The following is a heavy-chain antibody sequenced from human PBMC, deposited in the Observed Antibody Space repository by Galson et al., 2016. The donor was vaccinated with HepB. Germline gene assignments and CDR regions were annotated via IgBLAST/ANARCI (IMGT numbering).Heavy chain of an antibody. D-gene: IGHD2-8*01. CDR3: ARALMLYAVTYRLGSFDF. V-gene: IGHV1-69*13. J-gene: IGHJ4*01. CDR1: GYSFSSYS. CDR2: IVPLLGTT. Sequence: SVKVSCKASGYSFSSYSLNWIRQAPGQGLEWMAGIVPLLGTTNSTQKFQDRISITADESTSTAYMELSSLRSDDTAIYFCARALMLYAVTYRLGSFDFWGQGTLVTVSS.